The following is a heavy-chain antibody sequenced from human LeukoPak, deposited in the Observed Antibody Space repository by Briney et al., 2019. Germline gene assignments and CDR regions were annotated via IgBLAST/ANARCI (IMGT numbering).Heavy chain of an antibody. CDR3: ARDPGRRAVAGTGYG. CDR1: GGSFSGYY. D-gene: IGHD6-19*01. CDR2: INHSGST. V-gene: IGHV4-34*01. J-gene: IGHJ4*02. Sequence: SETLSLTCVVYGGSFSGYYWSWIHQPPGKGLEWIGEINHSGSTNYNPSLKSRVTISVDTSKNQFSLKLSSVTAADTAVYYCARDPGRRAVAGTGYGWGQGTLVTVSS.